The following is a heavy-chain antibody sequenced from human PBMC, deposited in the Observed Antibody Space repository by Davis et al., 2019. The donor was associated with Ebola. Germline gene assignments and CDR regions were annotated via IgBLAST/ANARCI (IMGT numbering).Heavy chain of an antibody. V-gene: IGHV1-8*01. CDR1: GYTFTSYD. Sequence: ASVKVSCKASGYTFTSYDINWVRQATGQGLEWMGWMNPNSGNTGYAQKFQGRVTMTRNTPISTAYMELRSLRSDDTAVYYCARDGEWFGELLVYYYGMDVWGQGTTVTVSS. D-gene: IGHD3-10*01. J-gene: IGHJ6*02. CDR3: ARDGEWFGELLVYYYGMDV. CDR2: MNPNSGNT.